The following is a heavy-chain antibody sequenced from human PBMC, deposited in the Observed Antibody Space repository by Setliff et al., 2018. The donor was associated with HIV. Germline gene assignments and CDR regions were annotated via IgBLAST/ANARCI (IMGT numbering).Heavy chain of an antibody. D-gene: IGHD5-18*01. Sequence: SGGSLRLSCAASGFSFSSYWMHWVRQAPGKGLVWVSRINTDGSSTSYADSVKGRFTLTRDTSISTAYMELNRLRSDDTAVYYCARSYIAFLSTWYYGMDVWGQGTTVTVSS. CDR1: GFSFSSYW. V-gene: IGHV3-74*01. J-gene: IGHJ6*02. CDR2: INTDGSST. CDR3: ARSYIAFLSTWYYGMDV.